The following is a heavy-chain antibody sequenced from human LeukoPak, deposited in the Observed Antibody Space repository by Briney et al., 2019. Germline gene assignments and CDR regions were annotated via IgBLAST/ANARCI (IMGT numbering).Heavy chain of an antibody. CDR2: IYYTGST. Sequence: SETLSLTCAVSGGSLSSYYWSWIRQLPGAGPEWIGYIYYTGSTNYNPSLKSRVTISLDSSTNQFSLNLNSLTTADTAVYYCVRHNYDSGTAKGYFQHWGQGTLVTVSS. D-gene: IGHD3-10*01. V-gene: IGHV4-59*01. J-gene: IGHJ1*01. CDR3: VRHNYDSGTAKGYFQH. CDR1: GGSLSSYY.